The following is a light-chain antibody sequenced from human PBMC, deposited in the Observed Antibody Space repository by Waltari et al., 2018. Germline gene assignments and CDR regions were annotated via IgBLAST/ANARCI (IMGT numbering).Light chain of an antibody. Sequence: DIQMTQSPSTLSASVGDRFTITCRARQSIGNYLAWYQQKPGKAPKLLIFMASTLQREVPSRFSGSGSGTEFALTISGLQADDFATYFCQHFNSYPFIFGRGTKLEIK. V-gene: IGKV1-5*03. CDR1: QSIGNY. CDR2: MAS. J-gene: IGKJ2*01. CDR3: QHFNSYPFI.